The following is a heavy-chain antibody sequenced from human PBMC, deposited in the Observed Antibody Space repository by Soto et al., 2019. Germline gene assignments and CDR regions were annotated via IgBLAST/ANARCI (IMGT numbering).Heavy chain of an antibody. CDR3: ARAPKICGGQHWALNSLDS. CDR1: GFSFSSSP. J-gene: IGHJ5*01. D-gene: IGHD2-21*01. Sequence: PGGSLRLSCAVSGFSFSSSPMHWVRQAPGKGPEWVARISDDGTNKLYADSVKGRFTISRDDSKSTLYLQMDSLRPEDTAVYYCARAPKICGGQHWALNSLDSWGQGTLVTVSS. CDR2: ISDDGTNK. V-gene: IGHV3-30-3*01.